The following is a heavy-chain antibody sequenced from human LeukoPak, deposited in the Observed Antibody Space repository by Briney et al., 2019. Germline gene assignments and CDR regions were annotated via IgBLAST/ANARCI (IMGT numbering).Heavy chain of an antibody. CDR1: RFTFSNYG. CDR2: LSHDGSKK. CDR3: ARGLGGYSTVNY. V-gene: IGHV3-30*03. J-gene: IGHJ4*02. Sequence: PGRSLRPSCVTSRFTFSNYGMHWVRQAPGKGLEWVAILSHDGSKKYYADSVKGRFTISRDNSRNTLYLQMNGLRAEDTAVYYCARGLGGYSTVNYWGQGTLVTVSS. D-gene: IGHD5-12*01.